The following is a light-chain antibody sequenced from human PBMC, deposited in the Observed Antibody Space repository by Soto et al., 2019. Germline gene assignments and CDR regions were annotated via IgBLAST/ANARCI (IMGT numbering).Light chain of an antibody. J-gene: IGKJ1*01. CDR3: LQYGTSPRT. Sequence: EIVLTQSPGTLSLSPGERATLSCRASQSVSSSYLAWYQQKPGQAPRLLIYGASSRATGIPDRFSGSGSETDFTLTISRLEPEDFALYYCLQYGTSPRTFGQGTKVEVK. CDR2: GAS. V-gene: IGKV3-20*01. CDR1: QSVSSSY.